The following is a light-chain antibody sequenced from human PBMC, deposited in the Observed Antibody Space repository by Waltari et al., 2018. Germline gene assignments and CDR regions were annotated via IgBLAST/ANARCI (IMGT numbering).Light chain of an antibody. CDR2: EVS. J-gene: IGLJ2*01. V-gene: IGLV2-8*01. CDR3: SSYAGSNNVV. Sequence: QSALPQPPSASGSPGQSVTISCTGTSNDVGGYNYASWYQQHPGKAPKLMIYEVSKRPSGVPDRFSGSKSGYTASLTVSGLQAEDEADYFCSSYAGSNNVVFGGGTKLTVL. CDR1: SNDVGGYNY.